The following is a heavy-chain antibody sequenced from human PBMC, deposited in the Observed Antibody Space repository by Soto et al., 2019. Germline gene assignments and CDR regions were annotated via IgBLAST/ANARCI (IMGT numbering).Heavy chain of an antibody. CDR1: GFTFRSYG. CDR2: ISYDGSNK. D-gene: IGHD1-26*01. J-gene: IGHJ3*02. V-gene: IGHV3-30*18. Sequence: QVQLVESGGGVVQPGRSLRLSCAASGFTFRSYGMHWVRQAPATGLEWVAVISYDGSNKYYEDSVKGRFTISRDNSKNTLYLQMNSLRAEDTAVYYCAKGGVGSTSNAFDIWGQGTMVTVSS. CDR3: AKGGVGSTSNAFDI.